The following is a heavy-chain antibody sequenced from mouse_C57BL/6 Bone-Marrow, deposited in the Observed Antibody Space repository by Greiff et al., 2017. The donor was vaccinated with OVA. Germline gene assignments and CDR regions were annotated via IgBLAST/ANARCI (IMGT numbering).Heavy chain of an antibody. CDR1: GFTFSDYG. CDR2: ISSGSSTI. J-gene: IGHJ3*01. Sequence: EVHLVESGGGLVKPGGSLKLSCAASGFTFSDYGMHWVRQAPEKGLEWVAYISSGSSTIYYADTVKGRFTISRDNAKNTLFLQMTSLRSEDTAMYYCASPLYYYGSEGFAYWGQGTLVTVSA. D-gene: IGHD1-1*01. V-gene: IGHV5-17*01. CDR3: ASPLYYYGSEGFAY.